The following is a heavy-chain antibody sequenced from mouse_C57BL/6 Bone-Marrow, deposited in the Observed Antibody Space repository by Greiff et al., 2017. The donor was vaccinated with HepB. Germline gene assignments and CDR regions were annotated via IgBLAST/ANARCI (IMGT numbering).Heavy chain of an antibody. J-gene: IGHJ3*01. CDR2: IYPGDGDT. CDR3: AGRAIYYDYDAFAY. V-gene: IGHV1-82*01. Sequence: VQLQQSGPELVKPGASVKISCKASGYAFSSSWMNWVKQRPGKGLEWIGRIYPGDGDTNYTGKFKGKATLTADKSSSTAYMQRSSLTSEDSAVYFCAGRAIYYDYDAFAYWGQGTLVTVSA. CDR1: GYAFSSSW. D-gene: IGHD2-4*01.